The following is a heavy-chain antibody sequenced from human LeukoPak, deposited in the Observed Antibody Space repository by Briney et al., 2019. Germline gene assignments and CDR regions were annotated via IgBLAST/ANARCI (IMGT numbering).Heavy chain of an antibody. CDR2: ISHSGIT. Sequence: SDTLSLTCAVSGGSSSDWWSWVRHPPRKGPEWIAEISHSGITNYNPSLKSRVTISVDKSKNQLSLNLSSVTAADTAIYYCARNFDSWGQGTLVTVSS. V-gene: IGHV4-4*02. CDR3: ARNFDS. CDR1: GGSSSDW. J-gene: IGHJ4*02.